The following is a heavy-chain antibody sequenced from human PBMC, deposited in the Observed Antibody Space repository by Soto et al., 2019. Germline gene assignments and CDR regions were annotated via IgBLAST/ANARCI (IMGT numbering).Heavy chain of an antibody. CDR3: ASTSSGWYYFDY. CDR1: GGSISSSSYS. Sequence: QLQLQESGPGLVKPSETLSLTCTVSGGSISSSSYSWGWIRQPPGKGLEWIGNIYYSGSTDYNPSLKSRVTMSVDTSKKQFSLKLSSVTAADTALYYCASTSSGWYYFDYWGQGTLVTVSS. D-gene: IGHD6-19*01. J-gene: IGHJ4*02. CDR2: IYYSGST. V-gene: IGHV4-39*01.